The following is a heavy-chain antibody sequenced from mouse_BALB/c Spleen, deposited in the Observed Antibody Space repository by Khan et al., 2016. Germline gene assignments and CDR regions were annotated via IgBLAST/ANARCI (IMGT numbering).Heavy chain of an antibody. CDR2: IWPGGST. D-gene: IGHD2-4*01. V-gene: IGHV2-9*02. CDR3: ARDDQDYDAWFAS. Sequence: QVQLKESGPGLVAPSQSLSITCTVSGFSLTNSGVHWIRQPPGKGLEWLGVIWPGGSTDYNSALMSRLSTTKDKSQNQVFLKMISLQTDDTAMYYCARDDQDYDAWFASWGQGTLVIVSA. J-gene: IGHJ3*01. CDR1: GFSLTNSG.